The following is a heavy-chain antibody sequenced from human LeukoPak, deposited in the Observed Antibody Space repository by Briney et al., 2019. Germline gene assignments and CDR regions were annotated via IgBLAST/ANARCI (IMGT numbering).Heavy chain of an antibody. CDR3: VLGRWDSSGYYYVPFDY. Sequence: GGSLRLSCTASGFTLSSYEMSWIRQAPGKGLEWVSSIDYSGGSTHYADSVMGRFTISRDNSKNTLYLQLNSLRAEDTAVYYCVLGRWDSSGYYYVPFDYWGQGTLVTVSS. J-gene: IGHJ4*02. CDR1: GFTLSSYE. V-gene: IGHV3-23*01. D-gene: IGHD3-22*01. CDR2: IDYSGGST.